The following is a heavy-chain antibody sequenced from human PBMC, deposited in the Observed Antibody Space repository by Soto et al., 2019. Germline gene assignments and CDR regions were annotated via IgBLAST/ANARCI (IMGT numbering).Heavy chain of an antibody. Sequence: ASVKVSCKASGYTFTRHDINWVRQATGQGLEWMGWMNPNSGNTGYGGKFQGRVSMTRDTAIGTAYMELRSLRSEATAVYYCARGRYYDFWSMDVWGKGTTATVSS. CDR1: GYTFTRHD. CDR2: MNPNSGNT. V-gene: IGHV1-8*01. CDR3: ARGRYYDFWSMDV. D-gene: IGHD3-3*01. J-gene: IGHJ6*04.